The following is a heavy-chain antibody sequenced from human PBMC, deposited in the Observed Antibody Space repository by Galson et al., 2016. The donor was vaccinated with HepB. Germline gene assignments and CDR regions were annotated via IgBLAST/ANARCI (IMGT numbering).Heavy chain of an antibody. Sequence: SQRLSCADSGFTVSSNYMISVRQVPRKGLKWVSGIYSGRSTYYADSLHPGFRIPRDHSKNTLYLQMNSLRAEDTAVYYCSSSSSNGWHGRETFDYWGQGTLVTVSS. CDR1: GFTVSSNY. CDR2: IYSGRST. V-gene: IGHV3-53*01. CDR3: SSSSSNGWHGRETFDY. J-gene: IGHJ4*02. D-gene: IGHD6-19*01.